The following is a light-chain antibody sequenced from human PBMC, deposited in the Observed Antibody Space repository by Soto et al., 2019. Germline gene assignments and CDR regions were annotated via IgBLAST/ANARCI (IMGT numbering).Light chain of an antibody. J-gene: IGLJ2*01. V-gene: IGLV2-14*01. Sequence: QSALTQPASVSGSPGQSITLSCTGTSSDIGGYDYVSWYQRHPGKALKLIIYDVNNRPSGVSNRFSGSKSGNTASLTISGLQAEDEADYDCTSYASGSSHVVFGGGTKLTVL. CDR1: SSDIGGYDY. CDR3: TSYASGSSHVV. CDR2: DVN.